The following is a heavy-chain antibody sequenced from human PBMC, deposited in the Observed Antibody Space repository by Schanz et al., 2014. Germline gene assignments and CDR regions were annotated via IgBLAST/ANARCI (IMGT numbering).Heavy chain of an antibody. V-gene: IGHV3-21*02. J-gene: IGHJ3*02. Sequence: EVQVVESGGGLVRPGGSLRLSCSGFTVSAYSANWVRQAPGKGLEWVSSISSSGGHIYYADSVKGRFTITRDIAKNSLSLQMNSLRAEDTAVYYCAREDMLRGIRAFDIWGQGTMVTVSS. D-gene: IGHD3-10*01. CDR2: ISSSGGHI. CDR1: GFTVSAYS. CDR3: AREDMLRGIRAFDI.